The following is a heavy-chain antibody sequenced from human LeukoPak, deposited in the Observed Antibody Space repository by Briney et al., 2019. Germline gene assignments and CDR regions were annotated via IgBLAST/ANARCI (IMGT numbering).Heavy chain of an antibody. Sequence: ASVKVSCKASGGTFSSYTISWVRQAPGQGLEWMGRIIPILGIANYAQKFQGRVTITADKSTSTAYMELSSLRSEDTAVYYCARGLLTVTTCFDYWGRGTLVTVSS. D-gene: IGHD4-17*01. CDR3: ARGLLTVTTCFDY. CDR1: GGTFSSYT. CDR2: IIPILGIA. V-gene: IGHV1-69*02. J-gene: IGHJ4*02.